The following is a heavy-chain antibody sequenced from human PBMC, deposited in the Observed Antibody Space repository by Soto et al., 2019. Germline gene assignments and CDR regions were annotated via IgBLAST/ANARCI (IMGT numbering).Heavy chain of an antibody. CDR1: GGSTRNYF. CDR2: IYYSGTT. V-gene: IGHV4-59*01. Sequence: PSETLSLTCTVSGGSTRNYFWIWIRQPTGKGLEWIGCIYYSGTTNYNSSLKGRVTISLDTSKNQFSLRLRSVTAADTAVYYCARYVNPYDTAVWFDPWGQGTLVTVSS. CDR3: ARYVNPYDTAVWFDP. D-gene: IGHD3-9*01. J-gene: IGHJ5*02.